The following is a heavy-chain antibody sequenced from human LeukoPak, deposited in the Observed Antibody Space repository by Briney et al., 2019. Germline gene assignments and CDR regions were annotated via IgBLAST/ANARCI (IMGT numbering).Heavy chain of an antibody. J-gene: IGHJ4*02. V-gene: IGHV1-2*02. Sequence: ASVKVSCKASGYTFTYYYIHWVRQAPGQGPEWMGRINPNTGASNYAQKFQGRVTMTGDTSINTASMELTSLTSGDTAVYYCTRVSIAWSNLYFDYWGQGTLVTVSS. CDR1: GYTFTYYY. CDR2: INPNTGAS. CDR3: TRVSIAWSNLYFDY. D-gene: IGHD1-14*01.